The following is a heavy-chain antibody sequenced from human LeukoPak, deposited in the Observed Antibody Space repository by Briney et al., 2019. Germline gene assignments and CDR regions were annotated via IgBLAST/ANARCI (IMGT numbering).Heavy chain of an antibody. D-gene: IGHD3-3*01. CDR2: FDPEDGET. CDR3: AKTKFWSGYGYFDY. V-gene: IGHV1-24*01. Sequence: ASVKVSCKVSGYTLTELSMHWVRQAPGKGLEWMGGFDPEDGETIYAQKFQGRVTMIEDTSTDTAYMELSSLRSEDTAVYYCAKTKFWSGYGYFDYWGQGTLVTVSS. J-gene: IGHJ4*02. CDR1: GYTLTELS.